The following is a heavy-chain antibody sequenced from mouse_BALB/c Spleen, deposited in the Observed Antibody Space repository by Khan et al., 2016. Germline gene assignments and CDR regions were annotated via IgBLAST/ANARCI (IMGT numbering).Heavy chain of an antibody. D-gene: IGHD2-4*01. V-gene: IGHV9-3*02. CDR2: IDTNTGEP. CDR1: GYSFTNYG. CDR3: ARWGYDYAWFAY. Sequence: QIQLVQSGPELKKPGETVKISCKASGYSFTNYGMNWVKQAPGKGLKWMGSIDTNTGEPTYAEEFKGRFAFSLETSAITAYLQINNLKNDDTSTYFCARWGYDYAWFAYWGQGTLVTVSA. J-gene: IGHJ3*01.